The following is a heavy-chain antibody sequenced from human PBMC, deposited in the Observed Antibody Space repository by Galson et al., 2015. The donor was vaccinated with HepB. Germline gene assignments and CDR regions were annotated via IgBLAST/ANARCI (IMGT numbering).Heavy chain of an antibody. CDR3: AKMGTYYDNSGYYDY. CDR2: ISYDGTNK. J-gene: IGHJ4*02. CDR1: GSTFSTYG. D-gene: IGHD3-22*01. V-gene: IGHV3-30*18. Sequence: SLRLSCAASGSTFSTYGMHWVRQAPGKGLEWVALISYDGTNKYYADSVKGRFTISRDNSKNTLYLQMNSLRAEDTAVYYCAKMGTYYDNSGYYDYWGQGTLVTVSS.